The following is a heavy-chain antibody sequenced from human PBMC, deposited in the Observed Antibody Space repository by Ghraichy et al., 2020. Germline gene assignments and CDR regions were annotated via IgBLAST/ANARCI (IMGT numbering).Heavy chain of an antibody. V-gene: IGHV3-23*01. CDR3: AKGYSTTFYYDNSGFDH. J-gene: IGHJ4*02. CDR1: GFTFSSFA. CDR2: ISGSNNII. D-gene: IGHD3-22*01. Sequence: GESLNISCAASGFTFSSFAMSWVRQAPGKGLEWVAAISGSNNIIHYADSVMGRFTISRDNSKNTLSLHMNSLRAEDTAVYYCAKGYSTTFYYDNSGFDHWGQGTLVAVSS.